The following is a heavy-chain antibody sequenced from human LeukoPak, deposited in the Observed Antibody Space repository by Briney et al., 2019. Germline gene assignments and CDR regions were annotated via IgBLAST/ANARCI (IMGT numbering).Heavy chain of an antibody. V-gene: IGHV4-59*01. CDR2: IYYSGST. CDR1: GGSFSGYY. CDR3: AGNRGYSYGYDY. Sequence: SETLSLTCAVYGGSFSGYYWSWIRQPPGKGLEWIGYIYYSGSTNYNPSLKSRVTISVDTSKNQFSLKLSSVTAADTAVYYCAGNRGYSYGYDYWGQGTLVTVSS. J-gene: IGHJ4*02. D-gene: IGHD5-18*01.